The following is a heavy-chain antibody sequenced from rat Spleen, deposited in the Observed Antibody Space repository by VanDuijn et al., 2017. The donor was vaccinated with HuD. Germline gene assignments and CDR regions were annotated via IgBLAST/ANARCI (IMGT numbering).Heavy chain of an antibody. CDR2: ISYDFRST. CDR1: GFTFSNYD. D-gene: IGHD3-8*01. V-gene: IGHV5-20*01. CDR3: TTDWASPYFDY. Sequence: EVQLVESGGGLVQPGRSMKLSCAASGFTFSNYDMAWVRQAPTKGLEWVASISYDFRSTYYRDFVKGRFTISRDNAKSTLHLRMDSLRSEDTASYYGTTDWASPYFDYWGQGVMVTVSS. J-gene: IGHJ2*01.